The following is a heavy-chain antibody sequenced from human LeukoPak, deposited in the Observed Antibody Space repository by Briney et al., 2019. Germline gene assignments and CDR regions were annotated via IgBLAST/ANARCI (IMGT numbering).Heavy chain of an antibody. CDR3: ASARVWNYAFDY. Sequence: GASVKVSCKASGYTFTSYDINWVRQATGQGLGWMGWMNPNSGNTGYAQKFQGRVTMTRNTSISTAYMELSSLRSEDTAVYYCASARVWNYAFDYWGQGTLVTVSS. J-gene: IGHJ4*02. CDR1: GYTFTSYD. CDR2: MNPNSGNT. V-gene: IGHV1-8*01. D-gene: IGHD1-7*01.